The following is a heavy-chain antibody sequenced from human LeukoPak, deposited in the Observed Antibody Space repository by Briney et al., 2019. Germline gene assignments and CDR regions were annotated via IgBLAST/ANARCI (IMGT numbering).Heavy chain of an antibody. CDR3: AVTNWFDP. CDR1: GGPISRSSYH. D-gene: IGHD3-10*01. CDR2: IYYSGTT. Sequence: SEPLSLTCTVSGGPISRSSYHWPWIRQPPAKGLKWIGSIYYSGTTYYNPSLKSRVTISVDTSKNQFSLKLSSVTPADTAVYYCAVTNWFDPWGEGTLVTVSS. V-gene: IGHV4-39*01. J-gene: IGHJ5*02.